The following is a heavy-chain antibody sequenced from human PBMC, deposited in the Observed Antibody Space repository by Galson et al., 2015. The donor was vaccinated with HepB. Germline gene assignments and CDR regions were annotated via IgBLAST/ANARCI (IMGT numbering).Heavy chain of an antibody. V-gene: IGHV1-2*04. J-gene: IGHJ6*02. D-gene: IGHD6-13*01. Sequence: SVKVSCKASGYTFTGYYMHWVRQAPGQGPEWMGWINPNSGGTHYAQMFRGWVTMTRDTSISTAYMELSRLRSDDTAVYYCARELIVTAADIHYYYGMDVWGQGTTVTVSS. CDR2: INPNSGGT. CDR1: GYTFTGYY. CDR3: ARELIVTAADIHYYYGMDV.